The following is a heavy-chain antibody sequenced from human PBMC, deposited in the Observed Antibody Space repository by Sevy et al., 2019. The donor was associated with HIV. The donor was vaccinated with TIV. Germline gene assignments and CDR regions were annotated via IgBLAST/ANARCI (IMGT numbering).Heavy chain of an antibody. V-gene: IGHV3-30*04. J-gene: IGHJ5*02. Sequence: GGSLRLSCAASGFTFSSYAMHWVRQAPGKGLEWVAVISYDGSNKYYADSVKGRFTISRDNPKNTLYLQMNSLRAEDTAVYYCASTDIVVVPAAMGWFDPWGQGTLVTVSS. CDR2: ISYDGSNK. D-gene: IGHD2-2*01. CDR3: ASTDIVVVPAAMGWFDP. CDR1: GFTFSSYA.